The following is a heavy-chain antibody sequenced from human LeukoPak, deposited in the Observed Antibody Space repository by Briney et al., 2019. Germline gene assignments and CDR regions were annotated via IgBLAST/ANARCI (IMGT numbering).Heavy chain of an antibody. V-gene: IGHV3-48*04. Sequence: GGSLRLSCAASGFTFSSYGIHWVRQAPGKGLEWISYISTRSKSIYYADSVKGRFTISRDDAKNSLFLQMNSLRAEDTAVYYCARAGQPLDYWGQGTLVTVSS. D-gene: IGHD3-10*01. CDR3: ARAGQPLDY. CDR2: ISTRSKSI. CDR1: GFTFSSYG. J-gene: IGHJ4*02.